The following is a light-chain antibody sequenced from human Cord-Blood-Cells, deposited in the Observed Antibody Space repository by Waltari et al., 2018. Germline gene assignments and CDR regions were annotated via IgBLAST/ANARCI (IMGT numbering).Light chain of an antibody. CDR2: EGS. J-gene: IGLJ3*02. CDR1: SSLVGSSNL. V-gene: IGLV2-23*01. Sequence: QSALTQPAPVSGSPGQSITISCTGTSSLVGSSNLLSWYQQHPGKAPKLMIYEGSKRPSGVSNRFSGSKSGNTASLTIAGLQAEDEADYYCCSYAGSSTWVFGGGTKLTVL. CDR3: CSYAGSSTWV.